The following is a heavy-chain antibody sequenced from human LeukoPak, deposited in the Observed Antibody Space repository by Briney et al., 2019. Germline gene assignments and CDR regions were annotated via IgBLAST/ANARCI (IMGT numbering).Heavy chain of an antibody. CDR1: GDSISNYY. D-gene: IGHD4-23*01. CDR3: ARGPAHGGNSFAFGI. J-gene: IGHJ3*02. V-gene: IGHV4-4*07. CDR2: IYTSGST. Sequence: SETLSLTCTVSGDSISNYYWSWIRQPAGKGLEWIGRIYTSGSTNCKPSLKSRATMSVDTSKNQFFLKLTSVTAADTAVYYCARGPAHGGNSFAFGIWGQGTMVTVSS.